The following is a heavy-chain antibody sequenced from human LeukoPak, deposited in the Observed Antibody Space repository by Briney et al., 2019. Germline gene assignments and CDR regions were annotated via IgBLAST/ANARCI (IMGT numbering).Heavy chain of an antibody. Sequence: ASVKVSCKVSGYALTELSMHWVRQAPGKGLEWMGGFDPEDGETIYAQKFQGRVTMTEDTSTDTAYMELSSLRSEDTAVYYCATDFTYYYGSGYENWFDPWGQGTLVTVSS. V-gene: IGHV1-24*01. J-gene: IGHJ5*02. D-gene: IGHD3-10*01. CDR3: ATDFTYYYGSGYENWFDP. CDR2: FDPEDGET. CDR1: GYALTELS.